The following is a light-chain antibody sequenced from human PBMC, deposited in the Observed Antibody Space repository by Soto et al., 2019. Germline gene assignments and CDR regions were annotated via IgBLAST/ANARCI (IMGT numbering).Light chain of an antibody. CDR3: SSYETTSRSL. CDR1: SDNVGRFSF. Sequence: QSVLTQPASVSGSPGQSITISCTGTSDNVGRFSFVSWYQQHPGKAPKLLIYELTKRPSGISDRFSGSKSGNTASLTISGLQAEDEADYYCSSYETTSRSLFGTGTKVTVL. J-gene: IGLJ1*01. V-gene: IGLV2-14*01. CDR2: ELT.